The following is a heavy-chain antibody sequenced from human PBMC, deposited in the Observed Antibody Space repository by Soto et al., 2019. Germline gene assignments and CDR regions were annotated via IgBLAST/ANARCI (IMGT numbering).Heavy chain of an antibody. CDR1: GFTFSASG. D-gene: IGHD5-12*01. CDR2: IWFDGSKQ. Sequence: QVQLVESGGGVVQPGTSLRLSCVASGFTFSASGMHWVRQAPGKGLEWVAIIWFDGSKQYYAASVKGRFTVSRDNPGSTLFLQMNDLRTEDTAMYYCARDLNTGYVGDYWGQGALVVVSS. V-gene: IGHV3-33*01. CDR3: ARDLNTGYVGDY. J-gene: IGHJ4*02.